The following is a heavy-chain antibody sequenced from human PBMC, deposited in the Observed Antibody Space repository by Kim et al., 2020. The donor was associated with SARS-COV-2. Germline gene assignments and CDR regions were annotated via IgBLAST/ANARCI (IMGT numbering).Heavy chain of an antibody. V-gene: IGHV4-34*01. D-gene: IGHD4-17*01. Sequence: SETLSLTCAVYGGSFSGYYWSWIRQPPGKGLEWIGEINHSGSTNYNPSLKSRVTISVDTSKNQFSLKLSSVTAADTAVYYCARGLRSLDYWGQGTLVTVS. J-gene: IGHJ4*02. CDR2: INHSGST. CDR3: ARGLRSLDY. CDR1: GGSFSGYY.